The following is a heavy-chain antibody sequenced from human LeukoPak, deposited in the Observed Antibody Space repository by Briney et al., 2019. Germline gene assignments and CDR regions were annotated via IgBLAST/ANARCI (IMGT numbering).Heavy chain of an antibody. D-gene: IGHD6-13*01. J-gene: IGHJ4*02. V-gene: IGHV3-53*01. Sequence: PGGSLRLSCKASGFTVSNNYMNWVRQAPGKGREWVALIYSGGSTQYADSVKGRFTISRDNSRNTLHLQMSSLRVEDTAVYYCARDPPGIAASVSGGWGQGILVTVSS. CDR3: ARDPPGIAASVSGG. CDR2: IYSGGST. CDR1: GFTVSNNY.